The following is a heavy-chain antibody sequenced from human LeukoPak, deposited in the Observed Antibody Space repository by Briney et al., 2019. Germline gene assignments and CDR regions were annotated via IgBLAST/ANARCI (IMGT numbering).Heavy chain of an antibody. CDR2: MYYSGST. Sequence: KTSQTLSLTCTVSGVSISSGDYYWSWIRQPPGKGLEWIGYMYYSGSTYYNPSLKSRVTISADTSKNQFSLKLSSVTAADTAVYYCARPYYYDSRIDPWGQGTLVTVSS. V-gene: IGHV4-30-4*01. J-gene: IGHJ5*02. D-gene: IGHD3-22*01. CDR1: GVSISSGDYY. CDR3: ARPYYYDSRIDP.